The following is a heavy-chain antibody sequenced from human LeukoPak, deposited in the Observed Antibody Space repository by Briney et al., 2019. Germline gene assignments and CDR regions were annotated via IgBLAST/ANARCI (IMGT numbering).Heavy chain of an antibody. Sequence: SETLFLTCTVSGGSISSSSYYWGWIRQPPGKGLEWIGSIYYSGSTYYNPSLKSRVTISVDTSKNQFSLKLSSVTAADTAVYYCARSLPAAEDYWGQGTLVTVSS. V-gene: IGHV4-39*01. CDR1: GGSISSSSYY. CDR3: ARSLPAAEDY. D-gene: IGHD6-13*01. CDR2: IYYSGST. J-gene: IGHJ4*02.